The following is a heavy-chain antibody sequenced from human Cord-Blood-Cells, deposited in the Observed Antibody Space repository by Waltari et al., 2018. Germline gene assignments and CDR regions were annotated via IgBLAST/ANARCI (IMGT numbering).Heavy chain of an antibody. CDR3: TTDKGYYDSSGYSYYYFDY. D-gene: IGHD3-22*01. V-gene: IGHV3-15*01. CDR1: GFTFSNAW. J-gene: IGHJ4*02. CDR2: IKSKTDGGTT. Sequence: EVQLVESGGGLVKPGGSLRLSCAASGFTFSNAWMSWVRQAPGKGLEWVGRIKSKTDGGTTDYAAPVKGRFTISRDDSKNTLYLQMNSLKTEDTAVYYCTTDKGYYDSSGYSYYYFDYWGQGTLVTVSS.